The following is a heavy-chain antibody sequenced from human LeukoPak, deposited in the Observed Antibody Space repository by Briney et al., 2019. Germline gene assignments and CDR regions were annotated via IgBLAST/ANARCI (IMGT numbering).Heavy chain of an antibody. J-gene: IGHJ4*02. D-gene: IGHD3-3*01. V-gene: IGHV3-53*05. CDR3: ARGDFWSGYYTGLY. Sequence: GGSLRLSCAASGFSVTDNYMSWVRQAPGKGLEWVSAFYSGGRTYYADSVKGRFSFSRDDSKNTLYLQMDSLRDEDTAVYYCARGDFWSGYYTGLYWGQGTLVTVSS. CDR1: GFSVTDNY. CDR2: FYSGGRT.